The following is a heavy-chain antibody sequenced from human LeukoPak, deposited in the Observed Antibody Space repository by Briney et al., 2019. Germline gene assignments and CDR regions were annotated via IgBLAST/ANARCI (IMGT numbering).Heavy chain of an antibody. CDR1: GGSISSYY. CDR2: IYYSGST. CDR3: ALRRPFGAFDI. V-gene: IGHV4-59*08. Sequence: KSSETLSLTCTVSGGSISSYYWSWIRQPPGKGLEWIGYIYYSGSTNYNPSLKSRVTISVDTSKNQFSLKLGSVTAADTAVYYCALRRPFGAFDIWGQGTMVTVSS. J-gene: IGHJ3*02. D-gene: IGHD3-16*01.